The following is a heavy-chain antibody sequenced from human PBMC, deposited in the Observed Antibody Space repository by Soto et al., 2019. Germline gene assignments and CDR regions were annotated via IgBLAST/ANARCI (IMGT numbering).Heavy chain of an antibody. Sequence: GGSLRLSCAASGFTFSNYVMSWVRQAPGRGLEWVSSISGSGGTPYYEDSVEGRFIISRDNSRDTLFLQMYSLRGEDTAMYFCAKRLHDNSGYYFTNWGQGTLLTVSS. CDR2: ISGSGGTP. J-gene: IGHJ4*02. CDR1: GFTFSNYV. V-gene: IGHV3-23*01. CDR3: AKRLHDNSGYYFTN. D-gene: IGHD3-22*01.